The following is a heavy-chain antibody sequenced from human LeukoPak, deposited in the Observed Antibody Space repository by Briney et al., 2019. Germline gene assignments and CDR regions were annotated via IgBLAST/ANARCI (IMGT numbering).Heavy chain of an antibody. CDR1: GGSLSGYY. V-gene: IGHV4-34*01. CDR3: ARGGGYSSGWYTVYYFDY. CDR2: INHSGST. J-gene: IGHJ4*02. D-gene: IGHD6-19*01. Sequence: PSETLSLTCAVYGGSLSGYYWSWIRQPPGKGLEWIGEINHSGSTNYNPSLKSRVTISVDTSKNQFSLKLSSVTAADTAVYYCARGGGYSSGWYTVYYFDYWGQGTLVTVSS.